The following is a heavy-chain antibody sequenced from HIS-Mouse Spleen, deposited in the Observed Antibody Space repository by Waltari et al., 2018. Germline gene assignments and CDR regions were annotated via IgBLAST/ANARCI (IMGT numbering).Heavy chain of an antibody. CDR1: GGSISSSSYY. V-gene: IGHV4-39*07. D-gene: IGHD6-13*01. J-gene: IGHJ2*01. CDR3: AREIPYSSSWYDWYFDL. CDR2: IYYSGST. Sequence: QLQLQESGPGLVKPSEPLSLTCTVSGGSISSSSYYWGWIRQPPGKGLEWIGSIYYSGSTYYNPSLKSRVTISGDTSKNQFSLKLSSVTAADTAVYYCAREIPYSSSWYDWYFDLWGRGTLVTVSS.